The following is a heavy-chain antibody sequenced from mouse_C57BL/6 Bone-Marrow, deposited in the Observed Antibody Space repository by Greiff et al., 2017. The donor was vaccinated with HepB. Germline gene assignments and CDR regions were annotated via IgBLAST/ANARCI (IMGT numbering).Heavy chain of an antibody. D-gene: IGHD2-5*01. CDR1: GFSLTSYG. CDR2: IWSGGST. Sequence: VKLVESGPGLVQPSQSLSITCTVSGFSLTSYGVHWVRQSPGKGLEWLGVIWSGGSTDYNAAFISRLSISKDNSKSQVFFKMNSLQADDTAIYYCARSAYYSNYWYFDVWGTGTTVTVSS. J-gene: IGHJ1*03. CDR3: ARSAYYSNYWYFDV. V-gene: IGHV2-2*01.